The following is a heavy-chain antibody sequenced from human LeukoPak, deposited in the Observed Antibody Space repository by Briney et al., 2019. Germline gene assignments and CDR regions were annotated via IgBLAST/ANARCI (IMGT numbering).Heavy chain of an antibody. Sequence: PGGSLRLSCAASGFTFSSYAMHWVRQAPGKGLEWVAVISYDGSNKYCADSVKGRFTISRDNSKNTLYLQMNSLRAEDTAVYYCARDYYYDSSGSGSYFDYWGQGTLVTVSS. CDR2: ISYDGSNK. CDR3: ARDYYYDSSGSGSYFDY. D-gene: IGHD3-22*01. CDR1: GFTFSSYA. J-gene: IGHJ4*02. V-gene: IGHV3-30-3*01.